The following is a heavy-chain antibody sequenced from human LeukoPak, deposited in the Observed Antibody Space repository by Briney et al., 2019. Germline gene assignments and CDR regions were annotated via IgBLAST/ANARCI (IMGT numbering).Heavy chain of an antibody. CDR1: GYTFTSYG. CDR2: ISAYNGNT. J-gene: IGHJ4*02. Sequence: ASVKVSCKASGYTFTSYGISWVRQAPGQGLEWMGWISAYNGNTNYAQKLQGRVTMTTDTSTSTAYMELRSLRSDDTAVYYCARDLPGGYSYGYGDYWGQGTLVTVSS. V-gene: IGHV1-18*01. CDR3: ARDLPGGYSYGYGDY. D-gene: IGHD5-18*01.